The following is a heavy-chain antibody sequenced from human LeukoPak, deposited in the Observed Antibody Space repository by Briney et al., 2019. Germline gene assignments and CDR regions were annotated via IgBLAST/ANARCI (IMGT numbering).Heavy chain of an antibody. CDR2: IYSGGST. J-gene: IGHJ6*03. V-gene: IGHV3-53*01. D-gene: IGHD3-10*01. CDR3: ASGSGSYRTPYYYMDV. Sequence: GGSLRLSCAASGFTFTNYWMSWVRQAPGKGPEWVSVIYSGGSTYYADSVKGRFTISRDNSKNTLYLQMNSLRAEDTAVYYCASGSGSYRTPYYYMDVWGTGTTVTVSS. CDR1: GFTFTNYW.